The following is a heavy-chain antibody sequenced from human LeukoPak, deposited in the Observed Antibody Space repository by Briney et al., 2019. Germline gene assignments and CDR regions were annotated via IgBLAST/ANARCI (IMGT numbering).Heavy chain of an antibody. CDR2: ISAYNGNT. V-gene: IGHV1-18*01. CDR1: GYTFTSYG. CDR3: ARDVPNFDCSGGSCYLNWFDP. J-gene: IGHJ5*02. D-gene: IGHD2-15*01. Sequence: ASVKVSCKASGYTFTSYGISWVRQAPGQGLEWMGWISAYNGNTNYAQKLQGRVTMTTDRSTSTAYMELRSLRSDDTAVYYCARDVPNFDCSGGSCYLNWFDPWGQGTLVTVSS.